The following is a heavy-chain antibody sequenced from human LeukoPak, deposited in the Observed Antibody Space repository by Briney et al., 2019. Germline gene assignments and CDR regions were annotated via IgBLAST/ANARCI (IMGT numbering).Heavy chain of an antibody. V-gene: IGHV1-2*02. CDR1: GYTFTGYY. CDR3: ARDCSSTSCHQGAFDI. Sequence: GASVKVSCKASGYTFTGYYMHWVRQAPGQGLEWMGWINPNSGGTNYAQKFQGRVTMTRDTSISTAYMELSRLRSDDTAVYYCARDCSSTSCHQGAFDIWGQGTMVTVSS. D-gene: IGHD2-2*01. J-gene: IGHJ3*02. CDR2: INPNSGGT.